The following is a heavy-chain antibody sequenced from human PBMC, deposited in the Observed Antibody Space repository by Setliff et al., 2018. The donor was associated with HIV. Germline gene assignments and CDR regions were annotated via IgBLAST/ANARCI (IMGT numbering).Heavy chain of an antibody. CDR2: IYYSGST. CDR3: ARQGGYSGYGFYYYYYMDV. CDR1: GGSISSNSYY. Sequence: SETLSLTCTVSGGSISSNSYYWGWIRQPPGKGLEWIGSIYYSGSTYYNPSLKSRVTISVDTSKNQFSLKPSSVTAADTAVYYCARQGGYSGYGFYYYYYMDVWGKGTTVTVSS. J-gene: IGHJ6*03. V-gene: IGHV4-39*01. D-gene: IGHD5-12*01.